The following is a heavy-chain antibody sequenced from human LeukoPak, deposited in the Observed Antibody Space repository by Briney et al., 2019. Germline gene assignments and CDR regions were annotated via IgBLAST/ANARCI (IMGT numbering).Heavy chain of an antibody. J-gene: IGHJ3*02. CDR2: FDPEDGET. V-gene: IGHV1-24*01. CDR1: GYTLTELS. CDR3: ARSGGNYYDTDAFDI. D-gene: IGHD1-26*01. Sequence: ASVKVSCKVSGYTLTELSMHWVRQAPGKGLEWMGGFDPEDGETIYAQKFQGRVTMTEDTSTDTAYMELSSLRSEDTAVYYCARSGGNYYDTDAFDIWGQGTMVTVSS.